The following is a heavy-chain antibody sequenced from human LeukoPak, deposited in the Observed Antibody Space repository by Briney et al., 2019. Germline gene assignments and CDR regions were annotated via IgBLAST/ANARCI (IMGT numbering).Heavy chain of an antibody. CDR3: ARLRYGSGSYYTGDFDP. J-gene: IGHJ5*02. CDR1: GGSFSGYY. Sequence: PSETLSLTCAVYGGSFSGYYWSWIRQPPGKGLEWIGEINHSGSTNYNPSLKSRVTMSVDTSKNQFSLKLSSVTAADTAVYYCARLRYGSGSYYTGDFDPWGQGTLVTVSS. CDR2: INHSGST. V-gene: IGHV4-34*01. D-gene: IGHD3-10*01.